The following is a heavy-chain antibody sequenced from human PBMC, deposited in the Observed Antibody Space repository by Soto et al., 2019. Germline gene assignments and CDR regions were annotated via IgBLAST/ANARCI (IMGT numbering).Heavy chain of an antibody. D-gene: IGHD3-10*01. V-gene: IGHV1-46*01. CDR1: GDTFSSYY. J-gene: IGHJ4*02. CDR2: INPSGGNT. CDR3: ARGAFGRDFDF. Sequence: QVQLVQSGAEVKRPGASVKISCKASGDTFSSYYMHWVRQAPGHGLEWMGIINPSGGNTAYAQKFQGRVIMTGDTSTSTVYMELGSLTSDDTAVYFCARGAFGRDFDFWGQGTLVTVSS.